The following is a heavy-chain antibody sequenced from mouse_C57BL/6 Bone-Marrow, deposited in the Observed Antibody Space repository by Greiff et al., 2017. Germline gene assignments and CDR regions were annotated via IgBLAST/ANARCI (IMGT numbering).Heavy chain of an antibody. CDR3: SRRDYYGSRGNY. D-gene: IGHD1-1*01. Sequence: QVQLQQSGAELARPGASVTLSCKASGYTFTSYGISWVKQRTGKGLEWIGEIYPRSGTTYYNEKFKGKATLTADKSSSTAYMELRSLTSEDSAVYFCSRRDYYGSRGNYGGQGTTLTVSS. V-gene: IGHV1-81*01. CDR1: GYTFTSYG. J-gene: IGHJ2*01. CDR2: IYPRSGTT.